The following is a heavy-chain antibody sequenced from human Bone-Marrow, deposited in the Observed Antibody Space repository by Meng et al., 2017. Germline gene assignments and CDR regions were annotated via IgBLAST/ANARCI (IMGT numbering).Heavy chain of an antibody. CDR2: IYSGGST. D-gene: IGHD3-3*01. J-gene: IGHJ4*02. CDR3: ARGRSGYFDY. V-gene: IGHV3-53*01. Sequence: EVQLVESGGGLIQPGGSLGLSGEASGFSVSSNYMSWVRQAPGKGLEWISVIYSGGSTYYADSVKGRFTISRDNSKNTLYLQMNSLRAEDTAVYYCARGRSGYFDYWGQGTLVTVSS. CDR1: GFSVSSNY.